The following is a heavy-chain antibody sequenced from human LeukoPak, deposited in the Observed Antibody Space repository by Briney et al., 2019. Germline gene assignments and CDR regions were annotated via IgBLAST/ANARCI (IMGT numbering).Heavy chain of an antibody. V-gene: IGHV1-2*02. J-gene: IGHJ3*02. CDR1: GYTFTGYY. D-gene: IGHD3-22*01. CDR3: ARAGHYYDSSGYSTRGAFDI. CDR2: INPNSGGT. Sequence: ASVKVSCKASGYTFTGYYMHWVRQAPGKGLEWMGWINPNSGGTNYAQKFQGRVTMTRDTSISTAYMELSRLRSDDTAVYYCARAGHYYDSSGYSTRGAFDIWGQGTMVTVSS.